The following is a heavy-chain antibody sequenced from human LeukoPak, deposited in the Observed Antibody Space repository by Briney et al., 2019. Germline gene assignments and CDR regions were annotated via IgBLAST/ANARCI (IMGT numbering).Heavy chain of an antibody. V-gene: IGHV1-8*01. D-gene: IGHD3-10*01. CDR1: GYTFTSYD. Sequence: ASVKVSCKASGYTFTSYDINWVRQATGQGLEWMGWMNPNSGNTGYAQKFQGRVTMTRNTSISTAYMELSSLRSEDTAVYYCARGSGLLWFGEPLGWFDPWGQGTLVTVSS. CDR2: MNPNSGNT. CDR3: ARGSGLLWFGEPLGWFDP. J-gene: IGHJ5*02.